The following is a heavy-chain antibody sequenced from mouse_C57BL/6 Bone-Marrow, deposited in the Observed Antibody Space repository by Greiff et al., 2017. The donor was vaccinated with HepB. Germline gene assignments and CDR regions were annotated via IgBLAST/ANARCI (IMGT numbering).Heavy chain of an antibody. V-gene: IGHV5-9*01. Sequence: EVQLQQSGGGLVKPGGSLKLSCAASGFTFSSYTMSWVRQTPEKRLEWVATISGGGGNTYYPDSVKGRVTLARDKAKNTLYLQMSSLRSEDTALYYCARVVHGYYYFDYWGQGTTLTVSS. CDR1: GFTFSSYT. J-gene: IGHJ2*01. D-gene: IGHD2-3*01. CDR2: ISGGGGNT. CDR3: ARVVHGYYYFDY.